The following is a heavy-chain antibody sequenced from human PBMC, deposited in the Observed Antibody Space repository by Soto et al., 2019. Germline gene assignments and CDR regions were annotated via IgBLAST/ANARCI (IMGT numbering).Heavy chain of an antibody. CDR2: INADNGNT. CDR1: GYSFIANA. D-gene: IGHD6-19*01. Sequence: RASVKVSCKTSGYSFIANAVHWVRQAPGQGLEWMGWINADNGNTKYSRKMQGRLTISRDTSASTVYMELTGLTSEDTAVYFCARDDVGSAWPYWGQGTLVTVSS. V-gene: IGHV1-3*01. J-gene: IGHJ4*02. CDR3: ARDDVGSAWPY.